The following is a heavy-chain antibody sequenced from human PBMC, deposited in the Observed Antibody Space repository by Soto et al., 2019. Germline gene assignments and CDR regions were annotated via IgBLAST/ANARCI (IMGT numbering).Heavy chain of an antibody. D-gene: IGHD6-13*01. Sequence: QLQLQESGPGLVKPSETLSLTCTVSGGSISSSSYYWGWIRQPPGKGLEWIGSIYYSGSTYYNPHLKSRLTISVDTSTNQFSLKLSSVTAADTAVYYCARHRIAAAVAYNWFDPWGQGTLVTVSS. CDR1: GGSISSSSYY. J-gene: IGHJ5*02. CDR2: IYYSGST. CDR3: ARHRIAAAVAYNWFDP. V-gene: IGHV4-39*01.